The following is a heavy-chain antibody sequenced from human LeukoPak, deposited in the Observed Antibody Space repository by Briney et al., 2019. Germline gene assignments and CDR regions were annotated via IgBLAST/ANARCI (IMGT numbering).Heavy chain of an antibody. CDR3: ARGWTGGDYPWPH. CDR1: GGSISSGSYY. V-gene: IGHV4-61*02. J-gene: IGHJ1*01. CDR2: IYTSGST. D-gene: IGHD4-17*01. Sequence: SQXLSLTCTVSGGSISSGSYYWNWIRQPAGKGLEWIGRIYTSGSTNYNPSLKSRVTISVDTSKNQFSLKLSSVTAADTAVYYCARGWTGGDYPWPHWGQGTLVTVSS.